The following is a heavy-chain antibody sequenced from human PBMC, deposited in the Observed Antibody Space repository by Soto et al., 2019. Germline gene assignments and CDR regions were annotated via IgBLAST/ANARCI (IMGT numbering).Heavy chain of an antibody. J-gene: IGHJ5*02. CDR1: GYTFTTYY. V-gene: IGHV1-46*01. CDR3: ARGAAAGAHKYNWFDP. Sequence: QVQLVQSGAEVKKPGASVKVSCKASGYTFTTYYMHWVRQAPGQGLEWMGTINPSGGSTTYAQMFQGRVTGTRDTSTSLVYMELSSLRSEDTAVYYCARGAAAGAHKYNWFDPGCQGTLVTVSS. D-gene: IGHD6-13*01. CDR2: INPSGGST.